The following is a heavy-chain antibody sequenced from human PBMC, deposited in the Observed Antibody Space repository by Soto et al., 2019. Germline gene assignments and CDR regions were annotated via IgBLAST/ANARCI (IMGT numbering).Heavy chain of an antibody. D-gene: IGHD1-1*01. Sequence: QVQLVESGGGVVQPGRSRRLSCTPSGFAFSRHAMHWVRQAPGKGLEWVAVIWFDGSQKHYADSVKDRFTISRDNSKEKLFLQMNNMRAEDTAVYFCARRSFLDGGGFDTWGQGTLVTVS. CDR2: IWFDGSQK. V-gene: IGHV3-33*01. CDR3: ARRSFLDGGGFDT. CDR1: GFAFSRHA. J-gene: IGHJ5*02.